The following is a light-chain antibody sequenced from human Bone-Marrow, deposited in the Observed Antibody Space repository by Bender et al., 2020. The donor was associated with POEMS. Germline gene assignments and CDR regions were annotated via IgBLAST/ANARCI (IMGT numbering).Light chain of an antibody. CDR2: NNG. J-gene: IGLJ3*02. CDR3: QSYDISLSGWV. V-gene: IGLV1-40*01. CDR1: SSNMGAGYG. Sequence: QSVLTQPPSVSGAPGQTVTISCTGTSSNMGAGYGVNWYQQLPGTAPKLLIYNNGNRPSGVPVRISGSKSGTSASLAITGLQAEDEADYYSQSYDISLSGWVFGGGTKLTAL.